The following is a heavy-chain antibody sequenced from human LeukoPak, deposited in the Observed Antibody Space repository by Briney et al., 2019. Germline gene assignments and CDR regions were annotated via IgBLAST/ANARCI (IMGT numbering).Heavy chain of an antibody. CDR2: ISSSSSYI. D-gene: IGHD4-17*01. V-gene: IGHV3-21*01. CDR3: ARHRQRHSVTYDSFDI. CDR1: GFTFSSYS. Sequence: GGSLRLSCAASGFTFSSYSMNWVRQAPGKGLEWVSSISSSSSYIYSADSMKGRFTISRDNAKNSLYLQMNSLRAEDTAVYYCARHRQRHSVTYDSFDIWGQGTMVTVSS. J-gene: IGHJ3*02.